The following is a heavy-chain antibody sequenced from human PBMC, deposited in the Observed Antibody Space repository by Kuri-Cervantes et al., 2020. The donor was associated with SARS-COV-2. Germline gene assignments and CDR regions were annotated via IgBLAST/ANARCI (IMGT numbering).Heavy chain of an antibody. J-gene: IGHJ6*02. CDR1: GFTFSSYA. V-gene: IGHV3-21*01. D-gene: IGHD2-2*02. CDR3: ARDEVVVVPAAISGWYYYGMDV. Sequence: GESLKISCAASGFTFSSYAMSWVRQAPGKGLEWVSSISSSSSYIYYADSVKGRFTISRDNAKNSLYLQTNSLRAEDTAVYYCARDEVVVVPAAISGWYYYGMDVWGQGTTVTVSS. CDR2: ISSSSSYI.